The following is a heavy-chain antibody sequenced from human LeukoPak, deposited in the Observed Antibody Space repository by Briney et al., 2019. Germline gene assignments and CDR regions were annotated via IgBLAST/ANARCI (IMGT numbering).Heavy chain of an antibody. J-gene: IGHJ4*02. CDR3: ARDDFYGGTVY. CDR1: GGSISSGSYY. CDR2: IYTSGST. D-gene: IGHD4-23*01. Sequence: TSETLSLTCTVSGGSISSGSYYWSWIRQPAGKGLEWIGRIYTSGSTNYNPSLKSRVTISVDTSKNQSSLKLSSVTAADTAVYYCARDDFYGGTVYWGQGTLVTVSS. V-gene: IGHV4-61*02.